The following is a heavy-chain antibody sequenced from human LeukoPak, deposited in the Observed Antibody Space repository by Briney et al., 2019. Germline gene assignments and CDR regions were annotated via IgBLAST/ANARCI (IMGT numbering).Heavy chain of an antibody. CDR1: GYPFTTWE. D-gene: IGHD6-13*01. CDR3: ARELIPSSSWYGGWFDP. Sequence: ASVKVSCKTSGYPFTTWEINWVRQATGQGLEWMGWMNPNSGNTGYAQKFQGRVTMTRNTSISTAYMELSSLRSEDTAVYYCARELIPSSSWYGGWFDPWGQGTLVTVSS. J-gene: IGHJ5*02. V-gene: IGHV1-8*01. CDR2: MNPNSGNT.